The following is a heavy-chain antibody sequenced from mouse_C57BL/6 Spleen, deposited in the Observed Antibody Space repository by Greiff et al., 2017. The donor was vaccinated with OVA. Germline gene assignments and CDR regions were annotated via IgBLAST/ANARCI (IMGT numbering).Heavy chain of an antibody. CDR1: GYTFTSYW. J-gene: IGHJ3*01. CDR3: APLTGTSWFAY. CDR2: IHPNSGST. V-gene: IGHV1-64*01. Sequence: QVQLQQPGAELVKPGASVKLSCKASGYTFTSYWMHWVKQRPGQGLEWIGMIHPNSGSTNYNEKFKSKATLTVDKSSSTAYMQLSSLTSEDSAVYYCAPLTGTSWFAYWGQGTLVTVSA. D-gene: IGHD4-1*01.